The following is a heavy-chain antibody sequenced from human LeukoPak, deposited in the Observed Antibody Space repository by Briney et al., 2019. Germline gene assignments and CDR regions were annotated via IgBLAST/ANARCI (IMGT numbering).Heavy chain of an antibody. Sequence: SVKVSCKASGGTFSSYAISWVRQAPGQGLEWMGGIIPIFGTANYAQKFQGRVTITTDESISTAYMELSSLRSEDTAVYYCARGRWLQLGDAFDIWGQGAMVTVSS. CDR2: IIPIFGTA. J-gene: IGHJ3*02. CDR1: GGTFSSYA. D-gene: IGHD5-24*01. V-gene: IGHV1-69*05. CDR3: ARGRWLQLGDAFDI.